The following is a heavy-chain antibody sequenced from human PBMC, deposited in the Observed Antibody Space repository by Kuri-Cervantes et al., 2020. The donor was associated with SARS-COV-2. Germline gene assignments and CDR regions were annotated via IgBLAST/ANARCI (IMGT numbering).Heavy chain of an antibody. CDR3: APPVGGNSVPST. CDR1: GFTFSSYE. J-gene: IGHJ5*02. CDR2: ISSSGSTI. Sequence: GGSLRLSCAASGFTFSSYEMNRVRQAPGKGLEWVSYISSSGSTIYYADSVKGRFTISRDNAKNSLYLQMNSLRAEDTAVYYCAPPVGGNSVPSTWGQGTLVRLL. D-gene: IGHD4-23*01. V-gene: IGHV3-48*03.